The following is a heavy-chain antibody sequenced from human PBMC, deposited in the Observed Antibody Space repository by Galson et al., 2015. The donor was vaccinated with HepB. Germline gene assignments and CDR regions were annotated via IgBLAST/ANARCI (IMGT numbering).Heavy chain of an antibody. V-gene: IGHV3-48*04. Sequence: SLRLSCAASTFIFSTYSMNWVRQAPGKGLEWVSYISDRGTTTYYADSVKGRFTISRDNAKNSLYLQMNSLRPEDTAVYYCARDARWFDPWGQGTLVIVSS. CDR2: ISDRGTTT. J-gene: IGHJ5*02. CDR3: ARDARWFDP. CDR1: TFIFSTYS.